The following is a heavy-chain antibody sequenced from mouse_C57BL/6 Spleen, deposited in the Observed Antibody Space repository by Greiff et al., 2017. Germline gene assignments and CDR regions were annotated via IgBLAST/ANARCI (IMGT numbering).Heavy chain of an antibody. Sequence: QVQLQQPGAELVRPGTSVKLSCKASGYTFTSYWMHWVKQRPGQGLEWIGVIDPSDSYTNYNQQFKGKATLTVDTSSSTAYMQLSSLTSEDSAVYYCARKEDYGSVDYWGQGTTLTVSS. CDR1: GYTFTSYW. V-gene: IGHV1-59*01. J-gene: IGHJ2*01. CDR2: IDPSDSYT. D-gene: IGHD1-1*01. CDR3: ARKEDYGSVDY.